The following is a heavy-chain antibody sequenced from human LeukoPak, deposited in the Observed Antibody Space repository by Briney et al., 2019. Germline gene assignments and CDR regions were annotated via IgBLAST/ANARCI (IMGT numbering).Heavy chain of an antibody. Sequence: SEALSVICTVSGGSISSYYWSWIRQPPGKRLEWIGYLYYSGSTNYNPSLQSRVTISLDTSKNQFSLKLSSVTAADTAVYYCARRGKHDWWGEGTLLTVSS. D-gene: IGHD4-23*01. CDR1: GGSISSYY. V-gene: IGHV4-59*01. J-gene: IGHJ4*02. CDR3: ARRGKHDW. CDR2: LYYSGST.